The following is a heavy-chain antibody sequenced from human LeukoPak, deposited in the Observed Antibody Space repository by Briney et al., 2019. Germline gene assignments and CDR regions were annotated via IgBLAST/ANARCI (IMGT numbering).Heavy chain of an antibody. D-gene: IGHD3-16*01. CDR2: INPNSGGT. Sequence: GASVKVSCKGSGYTFTSYDINWVRQATGQGLEWMGWINPNSGGTNYAQKFQGRVTMTRDTSISTAYMELSRLRSDDTAVYYCAILWQGASFDYWGQGTLVTVSS. V-gene: IGHV1-2*02. J-gene: IGHJ4*02. CDR3: AILWQGASFDY. CDR1: GYTFTSYD.